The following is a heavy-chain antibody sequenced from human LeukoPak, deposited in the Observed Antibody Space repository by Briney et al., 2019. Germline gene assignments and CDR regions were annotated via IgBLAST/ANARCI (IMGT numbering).Heavy chain of an antibody. D-gene: IGHD2-15*01. CDR1: GFTFSSAW. V-gene: IGHV3-15*01. CDR3: LVEDQYYYYYMDV. Sequence: GGSLRPSCAASGFTFSSAWMSWVRQAPGKGLEWVGRIKSKTDGGTRDFAAPVKGRFTISRDDSTNTLYLQMNSLKTEDTAVYYCLVEDQYYYYYMDVWGKGTTVTVSS. J-gene: IGHJ6*03. CDR2: IKSKTDGGTR.